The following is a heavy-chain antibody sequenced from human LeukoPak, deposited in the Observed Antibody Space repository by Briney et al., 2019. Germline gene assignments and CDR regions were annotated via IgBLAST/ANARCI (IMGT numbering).Heavy chain of an antibody. J-gene: IGHJ4*02. CDR3: ARDLGNWGWNDF. D-gene: IGHD7-27*01. Sequence: GGSLRLSCAASGFTFSTYEMNWVRQAPGKGLEWLSYISSSGSTIYYADSLKGRFTISRDNAENTLYLQMTSLRAEDTAVYYCARDLGNWGWNDFWGQGTLVTVSS. V-gene: IGHV3-48*03. CDR1: GFTFSTYE. CDR2: ISSSGSTI.